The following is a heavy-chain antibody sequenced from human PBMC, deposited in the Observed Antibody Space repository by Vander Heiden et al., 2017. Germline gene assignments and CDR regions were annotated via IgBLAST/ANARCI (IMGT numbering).Heavy chain of an antibody. CDR3: ARIYGYGDYCFGY. V-gene: IGHV2-70*04. J-gene: IGHJ4*02. CDR2: IEWGDDK. CDR1: GFSLSTSGMR. D-gene: IGHD4-17*01. Sequence: QVTLKESGPALVKPTQTLTLTCTFSGFSLSTSGMRVSWIRQPPGKALEWLARIEWGDDKFYRTSLKSRLTIAKDNSKNKVVIKMNNMDPVDTATYYCARIYGYGDYCFGYWGQGTLVTVSS.